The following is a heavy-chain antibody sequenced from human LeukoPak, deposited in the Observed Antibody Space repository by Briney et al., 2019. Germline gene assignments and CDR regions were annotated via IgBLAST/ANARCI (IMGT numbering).Heavy chain of an antibody. CDR3: ARQGRIAAAGTDY. CDR2: IYPGDSDT. J-gene: IGHJ4*02. D-gene: IGHD6-13*01. V-gene: IGHV5-51*01. Sequence: GESLKISCKCSGCSFTSYWIGWVRQMPGKGLEWMGIIYPGDSDTRYSPSFQGQVTISADKSISTAYLQWSSLKASDTAMYYCARQGRIAAAGTDYWGQGTLVTVSS. CDR1: GCSFTSYW.